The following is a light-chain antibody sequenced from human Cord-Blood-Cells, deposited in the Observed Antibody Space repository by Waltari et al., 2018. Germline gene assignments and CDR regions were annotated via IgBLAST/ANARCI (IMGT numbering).Light chain of an antibody. V-gene: IGKV1-5*01. CDR1: QSISSW. CDR2: DAS. CDR3: QQYNSYSKT. J-gene: IGKJ3*01. Sequence: DIQMTQSPSTLSASVGDRVTITCRASQSISSWLAWYQQKPGKAPKLLIYDASSLESGVPSRFSGSGSVTEFTLTISSLQPDDFATYYCQQYNSYSKTFGPGTKVDIK.